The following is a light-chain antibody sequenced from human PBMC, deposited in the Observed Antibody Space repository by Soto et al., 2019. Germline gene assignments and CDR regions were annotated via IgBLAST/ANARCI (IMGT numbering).Light chain of an antibody. CDR2: KAS. CDR3: QHYNSYQWK. J-gene: IGKJ1*01. V-gene: IGKV1-5*03. Sequence: DIQMTQSPSTLSASVGDRVTITCRASQSISSWLAWYQQKPGKAPKLLIYKASSLESGVTSRFSGSGSGRQCTLTISSMQPDDLATYYCQHYNSYQWKFGQGTKVEMK. CDR1: QSISSW.